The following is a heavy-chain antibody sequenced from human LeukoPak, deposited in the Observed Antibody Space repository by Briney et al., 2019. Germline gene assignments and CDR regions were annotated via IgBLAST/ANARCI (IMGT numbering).Heavy chain of an antibody. V-gene: IGHV3-7*01. CDR3: ARDVFGAHHEY. D-gene: IGHD3-16*01. J-gene: IGHJ4*02. Sequence: GGSLRLSCAASGFTFSTYWMSWVRQAPGKGLEWVANIKQDGSENYYVDSVKGRFTISRDNAKNSLYLQMSSLRAEDTAVYYCARDVFGAHHEYWGQGTLVTVSS. CDR1: GFTFSTYW. CDR2: IKQDGSEN.